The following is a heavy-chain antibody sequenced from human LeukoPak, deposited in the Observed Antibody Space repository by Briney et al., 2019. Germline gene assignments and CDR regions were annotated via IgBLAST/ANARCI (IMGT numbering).Heavy chain of an antibody. D-gene: IGHD6-13*01. CDR2: MNPDSGNT. V-gene: IGHV1-8*01. Sequence: ASVKVSCKASGHTFTSYDINWVRQATGQGLEWMGWMNPDSGNTGYAQKFQGRVTMTRNPSISTAYMELSSLTSGDTAVYYRARRIAAAGGGIVYWGRGTLVTVSS. J-gene: IGHJ4*02. CDR3: ARRIAAAGGGIVY. CDR1: GHTFTSYD.